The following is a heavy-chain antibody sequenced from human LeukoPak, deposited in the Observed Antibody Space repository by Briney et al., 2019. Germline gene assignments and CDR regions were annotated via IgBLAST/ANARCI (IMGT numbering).Heavy chain of an antibody. CDR2: ISAYNGNT. CDR3: ARKALNLGALGY. CDR1: GYTFTSYG. V-gene: IGHV1-18*01. D-gene: IGHD3-16*01. Sequence: ASVKVYCKASGYTFTSYGISWVRQAPGQGLEWMGWISAYNGNTNYAQKLQGRVTMTTDTSTSTAYMELRSLRSDDTAVYYCARKALNLGALGYWGQGTLVTVSS. J-gene: IGHJ4*02.